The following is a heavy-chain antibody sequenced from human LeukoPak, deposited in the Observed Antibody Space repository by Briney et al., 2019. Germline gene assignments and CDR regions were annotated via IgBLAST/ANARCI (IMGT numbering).Heavy chain of an antibody. D-gene: IGHD1-14*01. V-gene: IGHV3-9*01. CDR2: ISWNSGSI. Sequence: GGSLRLSCAASGFTFDDYAMHWVRQAPGKGLEWVSGISWNSGSIGYADSVKGRFTISRDNSKNTLYLQMNSLRAEDTAVYYCANNPEKDFDYWGQGTLVTVSS. J-gene: IGHJ4*02. CDR1: GFTFDDYA. CDR3: ANNPEKDFDY.